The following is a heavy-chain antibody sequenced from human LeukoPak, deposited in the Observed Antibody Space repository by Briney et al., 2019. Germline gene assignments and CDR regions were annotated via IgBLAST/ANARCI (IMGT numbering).Heavy chain of an antibody. CDR2: IYYSGST. V-gene: IGHV4-31*03. D-gene: IGHD5-12*01. CDR3: ARAGRGYSGYDCGGGRGFDY. Sequence: PSQTLSLTCTVSGGSISSGGYYWSWIRQHPGKGLEWIGYIYYSGSTYYNPSLKSRVTISVDTSKNQFSLKLSSVTAADTAVYYCARAGRGYSGYDCGGGRGFDYWGQGTLVTVSS. CDR1: GGSISSGGYY. J-gene: IGHJ4*02.